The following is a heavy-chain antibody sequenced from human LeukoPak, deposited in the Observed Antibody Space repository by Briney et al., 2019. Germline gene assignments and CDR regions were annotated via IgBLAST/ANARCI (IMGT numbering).Heavy chain of an antibody. CDR1: GFTVSDNY. Sequence: GSLRLSCAVSGFTVSDNYMSWSRQAPGKGLEWVASINSDGSEGYYADVVKGRFTISRDNAKNSLYLQINSLRAEDTAVYYCARSSYSSSSSVWGQGTMVTVSS. CDR2: INSDGSEG. CDR3: ARSSYSSSSSV. D-gene: IGHD6-6*01. V-gene: IGHV3-7*03. J-gene: IGHJ3*01.